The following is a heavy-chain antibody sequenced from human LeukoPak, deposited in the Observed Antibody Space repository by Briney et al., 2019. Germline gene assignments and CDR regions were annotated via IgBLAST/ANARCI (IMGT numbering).Heavy chain of an antibody. CDR1: GGSISSNY. D-gene: IGHD6-13*01. J-gene: IGHJ5*02. CDR2: INYGEST. Sequence: SETLSLTCTVSGGSISSNYWSWIRQRPGQGLEWIGYINYGESTNYNPYHTSRITITVYSSKNQYSLKLSSMSAADAAASYWSTAGAAPGISGWFDPWGQGTQVTVSS. CDR3: STAGAAPGISGWFDP. V-gene: IGHV4-59*01.